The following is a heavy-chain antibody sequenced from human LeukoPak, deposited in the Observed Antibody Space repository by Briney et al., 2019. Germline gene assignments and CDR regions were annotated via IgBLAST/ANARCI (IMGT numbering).Heavy chain of an antibody. D-gene: IGHD3-22*01. J-gene: IGHJ1*01. Sequence: GGSLRLSCAASGFTFSSYAMHWVRQAPGKGLEWVAVISYDGSNKYYADSVKGRFTISRDNSKNTLYLQMNSLRAEDAAVYYCARDDSSGYSPRLQHWGQGTLVTVSS. CDR3: ARDDSSGYSPRLQH. CDR1: GFTFSSYA. CDR2: ISYDGSNK. V-gene: IGHV3-30*04.